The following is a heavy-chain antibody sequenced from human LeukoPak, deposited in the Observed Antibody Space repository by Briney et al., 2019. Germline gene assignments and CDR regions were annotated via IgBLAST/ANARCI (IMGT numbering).Heavy chain of an antibody. Sequence: SVKVSCKASGGTFSSCAISWVRQAPGQGLEWMGGIIPIFGTANYAQKFQGRVTITADESTSTAYMELSSLRSEDTAVYYCASCSSTSCYYRALGIDYWGQGTLVTVSS. CDR2: IIPIFGTA. D-gene: IGHD2-2*01. CDR3: ASCSSTSCYYRALGIDY. CDR1: GGTFSSCA. J-gene: IGHJ4*02. V-gene: IGHV1-69*01.